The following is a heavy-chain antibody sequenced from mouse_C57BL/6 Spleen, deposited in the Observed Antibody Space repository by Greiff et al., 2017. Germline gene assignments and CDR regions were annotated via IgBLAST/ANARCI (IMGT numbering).Heavy chain of an antibody. CDR3: ARSLYYGSSRDY. V-gene: IGHV1-55*01. CDR1: GYTFTSYW. D-gene: IGHD1-1*01. J-gene: IGHJ2*01. CDR2: IYPGSGST. Sequence: QVQLQQSGAELVKPGASVKMSCKASGYTFTSYWITWVKQRPGQGLEWIGDIYPGSGSTNYNEKFKSKATLTVDTSSSTAYMQLSSLTSEDSAVYYCARSLYYGSSRDYWGQGTTLTVSS.